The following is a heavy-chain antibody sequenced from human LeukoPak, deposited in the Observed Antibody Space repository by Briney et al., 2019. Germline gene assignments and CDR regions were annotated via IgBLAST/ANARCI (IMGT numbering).Heavy chain of an antibody. J-gene: IGHJ6*02. D-gene: IGHD2-2*01. V-gene: IGHV3-43*02. CDR3: SKDMETPYQFGIDV. CDR1: GFTFDDYA. Sequence: GGSLRLSCAASGFTFDDYAMHWVRQAPGKGLEWVSLISGDGGSTYYADSVKGRFTISRDNSKNSLYLQMNSLRTEDTALYYRSKDMETPYQFGIDVWGQGTTVTVSS. CDR2: ISGDGGST.